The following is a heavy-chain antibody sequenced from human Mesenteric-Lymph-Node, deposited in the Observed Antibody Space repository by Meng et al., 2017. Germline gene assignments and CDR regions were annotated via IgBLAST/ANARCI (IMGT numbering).Heavy chain of an antibody. CDR3: TRPRTYYYDSSGYTDAFDI. D-gene: IGHD3-22*01. CDR2: IKSKTDGGTT. J-gene: IGHJ3*02. V-gene: IGHV3-15*01. Sequence: GGSLRLSCAASGFTFSNAWMSWVRQAPGKGLEWVGRIKSKTDGGTTDYAAPVKGRFTISRDDSKNTLYLQMNSLKTEDTAVYYCTRPRTYYYDSSGYTDAFDIWGQGTMVTVSS. CDR1: GFTFSNAW.